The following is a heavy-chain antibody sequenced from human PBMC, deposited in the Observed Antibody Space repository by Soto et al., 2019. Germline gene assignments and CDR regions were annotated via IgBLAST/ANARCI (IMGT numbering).Heavy chain of an antibody. V-gene: IGHV3-23*01. D-gene: IGHD6-19*01. J-gene: IGHJ5*01. Sequence: DVQLLESGGALVQPGESLRLSCAASGFPFSSYAMTWVRQAPGKGLEWVSGIANSGGTTSYADSVRGRFTISRDNTKNTLYLQINNLRAGVTAIYSCAELNAPSVSGWDSWVQGTLFTVSS. CDR1: GFPFSSYA. CDR2: IANSGGTT. CDR3: AELNAPSVSGWDS.